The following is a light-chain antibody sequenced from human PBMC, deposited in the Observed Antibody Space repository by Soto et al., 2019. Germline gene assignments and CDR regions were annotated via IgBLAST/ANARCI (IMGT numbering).Light chain of an antibody. J-gene: IGKJ4*01. CDR1: QPIDNY. V-gene: IGKV1D-12*01. Sequence: DIQMTQSPSSVSASVGDGVTFTCRASQPIDNYLAWYQQRPGKAPKLLIYLASTLQSGVPSRFSGTGSGTDFSLTISNLQPEDSATYFCQQGYDFPLTFGGGTKVEI. CDR3: QQGYDFPLT. CDR2: LAS.